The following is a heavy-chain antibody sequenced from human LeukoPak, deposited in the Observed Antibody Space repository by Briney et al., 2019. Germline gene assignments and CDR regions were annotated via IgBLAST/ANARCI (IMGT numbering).Heavy chain of an antibody. V-gene: IGHV3-33*06. CDR3: AKPIGYCSGGSCYSFDC. D-gene: IGHD2-15*01. Sequence: GRSLRLSCAASGFTFSTYGMHWVRQAPGKGLEWVALIWYDGSNKYYADSVKGRFTMSRDNSKNTLYLQMNSLRAEDTAVYYCAKPIGYCSGGSCYSFDCWGQGTLVTVSS. CDR1: GFTFSTYG. CDR2: IWYDGSNK. J-gene: IGHJ4*02.